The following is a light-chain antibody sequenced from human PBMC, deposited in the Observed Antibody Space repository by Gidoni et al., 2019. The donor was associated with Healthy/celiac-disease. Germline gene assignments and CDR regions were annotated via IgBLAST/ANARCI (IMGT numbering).Light chain of an antibody. CDR1: QSVSSSY. V-gene: IGKV3-20*01. CDR2: GAS. CDR3: QQYGSSPWGT. Sequence: ETVLTQSPGTLSLSPGERATLSCRSSQSVSSSYLAWYQQKPGQAPRLLIYGASSRATGIPDRFSGSGAGTDFTLTISRLEPEDFAVYYCQQYGSSPWGTFGQGTKLEIK. J-gene: IGKJ2*01.